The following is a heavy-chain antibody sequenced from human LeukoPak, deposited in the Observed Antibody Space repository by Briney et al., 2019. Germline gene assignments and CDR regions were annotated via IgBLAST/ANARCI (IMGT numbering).Heavy chain of an antibody. V-gene: IGHV5-51*01. J-gene: IGHJ4*02. CDR3: ARRGGIHYFDY. CDR2: IYAGDSDT. CDR1: GYSFGTYW. Sequence: GESLKISCKGSGYSFGTYWIGWVRQMPGKCLEWMGIIYAGDSDTRYSPSFQGQVTISADKSINTAYLQWSSLKASDTAMYYCARRGGIHYFDYWGQGTLVTVSS. D-gene: IGHD5-18*01.